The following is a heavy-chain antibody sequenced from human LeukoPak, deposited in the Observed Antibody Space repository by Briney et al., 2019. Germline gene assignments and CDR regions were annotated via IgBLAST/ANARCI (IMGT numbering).Heavy chain of an antibody. CDR2: IYTSGST. Sequence: SSQTLSLTCTVSGGSISSGSYYWSWIRQPAGKGLEWIGRIYTSGSTNYNPSLKSRVTISVDTSKNQFSLKLSSVTAADTAVYYCARESGSYYSGWFDPWGQGTLVTVSS. CDR1: GGSISSGSYY. V-gene: IGHV4-61*02. CDR3: ARESGSYYSGWFDP. D-gene: IGHD1-26*01. J-gene: IGHJ5*02.